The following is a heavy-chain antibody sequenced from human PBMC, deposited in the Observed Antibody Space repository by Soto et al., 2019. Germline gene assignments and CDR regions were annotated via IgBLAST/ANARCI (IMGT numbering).Heavy chain of an antibody. CDR3: ARWGMTTVVNGYWFDP. Sequence: GESLKISCKGSGYSFTSYWIGWVRQMPGKGLEWMGVIYPGDSDTRYSPSFQGQVTISADKSISTAYLQWSSLKASDTAMYYCARWGMTTVVNGYWFDPWGQGTLVTVSS. J-gene: IGHJ5*02. D-gene: IGHD4-17*01. CDR2: IYPGDSDT. V-gene: IGHV5-51*01. CDR1: GYSFTSYW.